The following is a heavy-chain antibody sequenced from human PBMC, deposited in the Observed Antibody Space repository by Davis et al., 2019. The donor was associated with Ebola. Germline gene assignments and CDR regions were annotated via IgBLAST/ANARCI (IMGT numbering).Heavy chain of an antibody. J-gene: IGHJ4*02. CDR1: GGSISSSSYY. CDR2: IYYSGST. CDR3: ARNYDFWSGYYVE. Sequence: MPSETLSLTCTVSGGSISSSSYYWGWIRQPPGKGLEWIGSIYYSGSTYYNPSLKSRVTISVDTSKNQFSLKLSSVTAADTAVYYCARNYDFWSGYYVEWGQGTLVTVSS. V-gene: IGHV4-39*07. D-gene: IGHD3-3*01.